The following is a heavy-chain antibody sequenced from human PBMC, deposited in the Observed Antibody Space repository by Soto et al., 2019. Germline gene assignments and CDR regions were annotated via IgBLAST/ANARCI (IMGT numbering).Heavy chain of an antibody. CDR1: GFTFSSYG. D-gene: IGHD5-12*01. V-gene: IGHV3-33*01. CDR3: ARVAGIIVATIGIGLGGMDV. CDR2: IWYDGSNK. Sequence: QVQLVESGGGVVQPGRSLRLSCAASGFTFSSYGMHWVRQAPGKGLEWVAVIWYDGSNKYYADSVKGRFTISRDNSKNTLYLQMNSLRAEDTAVYYCARVAGIIVATIGIGLGGMDVWGQGTTVTVSS. J-gene: IGHJ6*02.